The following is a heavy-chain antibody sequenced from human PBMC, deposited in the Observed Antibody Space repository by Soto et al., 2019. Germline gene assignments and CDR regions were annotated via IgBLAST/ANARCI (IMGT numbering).Heavy chain of an antibody. V-gene: IGHV3-30-3*01. CDR3: ARAMYYYGSGSSHFDY. D-gene: IGHD3-10*01. CDR2: ISYDGSNK. J-gene: IGHJ4*02. CDR1: GFTFDNYA. Sequence: QVQLVESGGGVVQPGRSLRLSCAASGFTFDNYAMHWVRQAPGKGLEWVAVISYDGSNKYYADSVKGRFTISRDNSKNTLYLQMNSLRAEDTAVYYCARAMYYYGSGSSHFDYWGQGTLVTVSS.